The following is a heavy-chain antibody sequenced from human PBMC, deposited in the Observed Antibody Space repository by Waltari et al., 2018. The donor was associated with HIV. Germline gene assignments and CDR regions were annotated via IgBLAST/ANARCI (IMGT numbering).Heavy chain of an antibody. CDR3: ARELKQLSPQDYDSPPRGFDI. CDR1: GGTFSSYA. J-gene: IGHJ3*02. V-gene: IGHV1-69*12. CDR2: ITPIFETS. Sequence: QVQLVQSGAEVKKPGSSVKVSCKASGGTFSSYAISWMRQAPVQGLEWMGGITPIFETSHYAQKFQGRVTITADESTSTAYMELSSLRSDDTAVYYCARELKQLSPQDYDSPPRGFDIWGQGTMVTVSS. D-gene: IGHD3-22*01.